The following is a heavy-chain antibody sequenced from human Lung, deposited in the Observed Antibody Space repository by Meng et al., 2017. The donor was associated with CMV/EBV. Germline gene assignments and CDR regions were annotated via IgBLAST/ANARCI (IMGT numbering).Heavy chain of an antibody. Sequence: LSLTCAASGVTVSSNYMSWVRQAPGKGLEWVSVIYSGGSKYYAEPVKGRFTISRDNSKNTLYLQMNSLRAEDTAVYYCARADCSSTSCYKSAFYIWGQGTMVTVSS. CDR1: GVTVSSNY. J-gene: IGHJ3*02. CDR3: ARADCSSTSCYKSAFYI. CDR2: IYSGGSK. V-gene: IGHV3-53*01. D-gene: IGHD2-2*02.